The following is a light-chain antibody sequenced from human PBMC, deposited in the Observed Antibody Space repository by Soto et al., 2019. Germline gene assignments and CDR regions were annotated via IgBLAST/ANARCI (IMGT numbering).Light chain of an antibody. J-gene: IGKJ2*01. Sequence: EIVMTQSPATLSVSQGARATLSCRASQSVSSNLAWYQQKPGQAPRLLIYGASTRATGIPARFSGSGSGTEFTLTISSLQSEDFAVYYCQQYNNWPRTFGQGTKLEIK. CDR3: QQYNNWPRT. V-gene: IGKV3-15*01. CDR2: GAS. CDR1: QSVSSN.